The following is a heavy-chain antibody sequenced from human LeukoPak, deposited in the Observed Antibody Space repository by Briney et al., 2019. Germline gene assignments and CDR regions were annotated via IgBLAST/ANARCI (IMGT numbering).Heavy chain of an antibody. Sequence: SETLSLTCAVYGGSFSGYYWSWIRQPPGKGLEWIGEINHSGSTNYNPSLKSRVTISVDTSKNQFSLKLSSVTAADTAVYYCARGSKGTIFGVVILPYFDYWGQGTLVTVSS. CDR1: GGSFSGYY. J-gene: IGHJ4*02. D-gene: IGHD3-3*01. CDR3: ARGSKGTIFGVVILPYFDY. CDR2: INHSGST. V-gene: IGHV4-34*01.